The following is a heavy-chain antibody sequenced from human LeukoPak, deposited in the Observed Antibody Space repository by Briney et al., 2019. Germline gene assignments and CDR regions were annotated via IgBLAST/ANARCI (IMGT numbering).Heavy chain of an antibody. CDR2: ISYDGSNK. CDR1: GFTFSSYG. V-gene: IGHV3-30*19. CDR3: ARDRVTGTPAVGYFDL. D-gene: IGHD1-20*01. J-gene: IGHJ2*01. Sequence: PGGSLRLSCAASGFTFSSYGMHWVRQAPGKGLEWVAVISYDGSNKYYADSVKGRFTISRDNSKNTLYLQMNSLRAEDTAVYYCARDRVTGTPAVGYFDLWGRGTLVTVST.